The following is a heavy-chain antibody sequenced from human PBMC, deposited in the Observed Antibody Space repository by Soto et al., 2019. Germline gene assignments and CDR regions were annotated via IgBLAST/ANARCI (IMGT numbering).Heavy chain of an antibody. CDR2: IYYSGST. J-gene: IGHJ3*02. D-gene: IGHD6-6*01. Sequence: SETLSLTCTVSGGSISSYYWSWIRQPPGKGLEWIGYIYYSGSTNYNPSLKSRVTISVDTSKNQFSLKLSSVTAADTAVYYCARTWRVGSSSSRGAFDIWGQGTMVTVSS. CDR1: GGSISSYY. CDR3: ARTWRVGSSSSRGAFDI. V-gene: IGHV4-59*01.